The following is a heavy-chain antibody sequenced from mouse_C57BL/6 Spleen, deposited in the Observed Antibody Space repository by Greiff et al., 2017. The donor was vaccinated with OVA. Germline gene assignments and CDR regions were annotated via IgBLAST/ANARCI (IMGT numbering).Heavy chain of an antibody. V-gene: IGHV1-7*01. CDR3: AILRQDAMDY. CDR2: INPSSGYT. Sequence: QVHVKQSGAELAKPGASVKLSCKASGYTFTSYWMHWVKQRPGQGLEWIGYINPSSGYTKYNQKFKDKATLTADKSSSTAYMQLSSLTYEDSAVYYCAILRQDAMDYWGQGTSVTVSS. D-gene: IGHD2-4*01. J-gene: IGHJ4*01. CDR1: GYTFTSYW.